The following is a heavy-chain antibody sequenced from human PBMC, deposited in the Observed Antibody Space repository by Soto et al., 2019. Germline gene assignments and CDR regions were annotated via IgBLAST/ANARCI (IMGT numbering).Heavy chain of an antibody. J-gene: IGHJ4*02. V-gene: IGHV3-11*05. Sequence: QVQLVESGGGLVKPGGSLRLSCAASGFTFSDYYMSWIRQAPGKGLEWVSYISSSSSYTNYADSVKGRFTISRDNAKNSMYLQMNRLRAEDTAVYYCARLGFGEFPPIFDYWGQGTLVTVSS. CDR3: ARLGFGEFPPIFDY. D-gene: IGHD3-10*01. CDR1: GFTFSDYY. CDR2: ISSSSSYT.